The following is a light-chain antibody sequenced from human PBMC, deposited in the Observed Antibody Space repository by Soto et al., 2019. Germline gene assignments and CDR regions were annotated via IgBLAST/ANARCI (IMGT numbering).Light chain of an antibody. J-gene: IGKJ5*01. CDR3: QQNNNWPPIT. Sequence: EIVLTQSPGTLSLSPGERATLSCRASQSVSSNLAWYQQKPGQAPRLLIYGASTRATGIPASFSGSGSGTEFTLTISSLQSEDFAVYYCQQNNNWPPITFGQGTRLEIK. CDR2: GAS. CDR1: QSVSSN. V-gene: IGKV3-15*01.